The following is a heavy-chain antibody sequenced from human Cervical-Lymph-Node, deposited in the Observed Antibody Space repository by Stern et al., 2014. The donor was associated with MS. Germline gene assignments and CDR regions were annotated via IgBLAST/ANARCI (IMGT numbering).Heavy chain of an antibody. CDR1: GFIFSNYA. J-gene: IGHJ4*02. CDR3: GRDTCRGGGCYFRY. CDR2: VSNVGSKQ. Sequence: VQLVESGGGVVQPGRSLRLSCAASGFIFSNYAMHWVRQAPGKGLDWVAFVSNVGSKQFYADSVKGRFTISRDNANNTLYLQMNSLRPEDTAVYYCGRDTCRGGGCYFRYWGQGILITVSA. V-gene: IGHV3-30-3*01. D-gene: IGHD2-15*01.